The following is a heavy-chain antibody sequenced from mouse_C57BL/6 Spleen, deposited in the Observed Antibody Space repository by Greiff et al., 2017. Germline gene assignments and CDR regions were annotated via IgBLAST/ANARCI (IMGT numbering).Heavy chain of an antibody. CDR2: INPNYGTT. D-gene: IGHD4-1*01. CDR1: GYSFTDYN. CDR3: ARGLDYAMDY. V-gene: IGHV1-39*01. Sequence: EVQLHQSGPELVKPGASVKISCTASGYSFTDYNMNWVKQSNGKSLEWIGVINPNYGTTSYNQKFKGKATLTVDQSSSTAYMQLYSLTSEDSSIEYCARGLDYAMDYWGQGTSVTVSA. J-gene: IGHJ4*01.